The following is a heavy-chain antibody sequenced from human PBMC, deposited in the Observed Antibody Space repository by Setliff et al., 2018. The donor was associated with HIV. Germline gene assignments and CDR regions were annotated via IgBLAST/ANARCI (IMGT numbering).Heavy chain of an antibody. J-gene: IGHJ5*02. CDR3: ARAHIGIAARWSGWFDP. CDR1: GGSFTTNY. CDR2: INHIGNT. Sequence: KTSETLSLTCAVYGGSFTTNYWTWIRQPPGKGLEWIGEINHIGNTNYNPSLKSRVTISVDTSKNQFSLKLSSVTAADTAVYYCARAHIGIAARWSGWFDPWGQGTLVTVSS. V-gene: IGHV4-34*01. D-gene: IGHD6-6*01.